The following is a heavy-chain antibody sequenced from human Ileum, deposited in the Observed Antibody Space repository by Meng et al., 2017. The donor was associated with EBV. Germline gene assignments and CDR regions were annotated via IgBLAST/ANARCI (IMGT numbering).Heavy chain of an antibody. CDR1: GYIFTSDD. J-gene: IGHJ1*01. CDR3: ARGTTKIRGIILPPPI. D-gene: IGHD3-10*01. V-gene: IGHV1-8*01. Sequence: QVQLVQSGAEGKKPGASVTVSCKASGYIFTSDDVNWVRQTPGQGLEWIGWMNPTSGRTGYAQKFQGRVTMTSNTSVSTAYLHLSSLTSEDTAVYYCARGTTKIRGIILPPPIWGQGSLVTVSS. CDR2: MNPTSGRT.